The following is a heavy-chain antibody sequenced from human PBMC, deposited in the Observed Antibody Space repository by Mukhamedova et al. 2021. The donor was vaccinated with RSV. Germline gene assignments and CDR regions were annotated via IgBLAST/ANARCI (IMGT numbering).Heavy chain of an antibody. D-gene: IGHD4-17*01. V-gene: IGHV3-30-3*01. CDR2: SSG. J-gene: IGHJ4*02. Sequence: SSGINAEYMGGRFTISRDNSKNTLYLQMNSLRAEDTAVYYCARAATVTTSYWGQGTLVTVPS. CDR3: ARAATVTTSY.